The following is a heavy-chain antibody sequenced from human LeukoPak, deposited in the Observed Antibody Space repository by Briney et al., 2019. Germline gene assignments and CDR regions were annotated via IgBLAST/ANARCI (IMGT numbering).Heavy chain of an antibody. D-gene: IGHD6-13*01. V-gene: IGHV4-59*01. CDR1: GGSISSYY. CDR3: ASIPRGSSWYGNYYFDY. J-gene: IGHJ4*02. Sequence: SETLSLTCTVSGGSISSYYWSWIRQPPGKGLEWIGYIYYSGSTNYNPSLKSRVTISVDTSKNQFSLKLSSVTAADTAVYYCASIPRGSSWYGNYYFDYWGQGTLVTVSS. CDR2: IYYSGST.